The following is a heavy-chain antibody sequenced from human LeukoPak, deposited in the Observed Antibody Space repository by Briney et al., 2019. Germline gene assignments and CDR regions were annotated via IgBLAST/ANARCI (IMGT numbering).Heavy chain of an antibody. CDR2: IRSNGGST. CDR3: VKTRNWNDHFDY. D-gene: IGHD1-1*01. V-gene: IGHV3-64D*06. Sequence: GGSLRLSCSASGFTFSSYAMHWVRKAPGKGLEYVSAIRSNGGSTYYADSVKGRFTISRDNSKNTLYLQMGSLRAEDTAVYYCVKTRNWNDHFDYWGQGTLVTVSS. J-gene: IGHJ4*02. CDR1: GFTFSSYA.